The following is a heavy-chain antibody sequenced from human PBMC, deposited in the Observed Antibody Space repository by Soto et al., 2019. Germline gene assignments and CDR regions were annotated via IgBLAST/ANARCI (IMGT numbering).Heavy chain of an antibody. J-gene: IGHJ6*02. CDR1: GFTFSSYG. V-gene: IGHV3-30*18. CDR2: ISYDGSNK. D-gene: IGHD3-22*01. CDR3: AKDQGETVVYYYYGMDV. Sequence: QMQLVESGGGVVQPGRSLRLSCAASGFTFSSYGMHWVRQAPGKGLEWVAVISYDGSNKYYADSVKGRFTISRDNSKNTLYLQMNSLRAEDTAVYYCAKDQGETVVYYYYGMDVWGQGTTVTVSS.